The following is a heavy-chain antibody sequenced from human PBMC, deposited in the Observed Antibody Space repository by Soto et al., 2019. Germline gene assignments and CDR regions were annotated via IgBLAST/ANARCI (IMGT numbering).Heavy chain of an antibody. J-gene: IGHJ4*02. V-gene: IGHV4-61*05. CDR2: INYSGST. CDR3: ARQDDILTGVDY. Sequence: SETLSLTCTVSGGSISSSNYFWGWIRQPPGKGLEWIGYINYSGSTNYNPSLKSRVSISIATSKNHFSLKLSSVSAADTAVYYCARQDDILTGVDYWGQGTLVTVSS. D-gene: IGHD3-9*01. CDR1: GGSISSSNYF.